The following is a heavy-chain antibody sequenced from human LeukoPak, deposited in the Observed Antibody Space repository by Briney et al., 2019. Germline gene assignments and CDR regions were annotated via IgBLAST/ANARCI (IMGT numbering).Heavy chain of an antibody. CDR2: IYYSGST. CDR3: ARDTSTGTGFDY. D-gene: IGHD2-8*02. Sequence: PSETLSLTCTVSGGSISSYYWSWIRQPPGKVLEWIGYIYYSGSTNYNPSLKSRVTISVDTSKNQFSLKLSSVTAADTAVYYCARDTSTGTGFDYWGQGTLVIVSS. V-gene: IGHV4-59*01. CDR1: GGSISSYY. J-gene: IGHJ4*02.